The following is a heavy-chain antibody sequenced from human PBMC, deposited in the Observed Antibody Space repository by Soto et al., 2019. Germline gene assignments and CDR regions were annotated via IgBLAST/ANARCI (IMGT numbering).Heavy chain of an antibody. V-gene: IGHV4-34*01. Sequence: SETLSLTCAVYGGSFSGYYWSWIRQPPGKGLEWIGEINHSGSTNYNPSLKSRVTISVDTSKNQFSLKLSSVTAADTAVYYCARAGGQYYDYVWGSYRYKSLDYYFDYWGQGTLVTVSS. CDR1: GGSFSGYY. CDR2: INHSGST. J-gene: IGHJ4*02. CDR3: ARAGGQYYDYVWGSYRYKSLDYYFDY. D-gene: IGHD3-16*02.